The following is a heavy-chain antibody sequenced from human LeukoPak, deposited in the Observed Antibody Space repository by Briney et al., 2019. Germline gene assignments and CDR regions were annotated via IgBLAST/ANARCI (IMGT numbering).Heavy chain of an antibody. CDR3: AKRPRYGDYFDY. D-gene: IGHD4-17*01. J-gene: IGHJ4*02. V-gene: IGHV3-23*01. CDR1: GFTFSSYA. CDR2: ISGSGGST. Sequence: GSLRLSCAASGFTFSSYAMSWVRQAPGKGLEWVSAISGSGGSTYYADSVKGRFTISRDNSKNTLYLQMNSLRAEDTAVYYCAKRPRYGDYFDYWGQGTLVTVSS.